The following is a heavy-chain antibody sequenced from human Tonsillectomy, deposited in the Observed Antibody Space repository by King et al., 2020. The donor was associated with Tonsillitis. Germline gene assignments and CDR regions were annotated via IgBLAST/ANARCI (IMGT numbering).Heavy chain of an antibody. D-gene: IGHD6-19*01. V-gene: IGHV3-15*07. J-gene: IGHJ3*02. CDR3: TTDFPYSSGWDAFDI. CDR1: GFIFSNSW. CDR2: IKSKTDGGTT. Sequence: VQLVESGGGLVKPGGSLRLSCAASGFIFSNSWMNWVRQAPGKGLEWVGRIKSKTDGGTTDCAAPVKGRFTISRADSKNTPYVQMNSLKSEDTAVYHRTTDFPYSSGWDAFDIWGQGTMVTVSS.